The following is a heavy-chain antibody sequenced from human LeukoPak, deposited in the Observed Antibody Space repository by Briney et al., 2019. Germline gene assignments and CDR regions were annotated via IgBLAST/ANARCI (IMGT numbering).Heavy chain of an antibody. J-gene: IGHJ4*02. Sequence: SVNVSCKASGGTFSSHAISWVRQAPGQGLEWMGGIIPIFGTANYAQKFQGRVTITADESTSTAYMELSSPRSEHTAVYYCARDRHLGYCSGGSCYGLISYYFDYWGQGTLVTVSS. CDR2: IIPIFGTA. D-gene: IGHD2-15*01. V-gene: IGHV1-69*01. CDR1: GGTFSSHA. CDR3: ARDRHLGYCSGGSCYGLISYYFDY.